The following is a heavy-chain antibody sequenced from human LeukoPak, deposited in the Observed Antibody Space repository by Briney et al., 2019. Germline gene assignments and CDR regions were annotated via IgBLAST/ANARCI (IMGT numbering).Heavy chain of an antibody. CDR1: GFTFSSYA. CDR2: ISGSGGST. D-gene: IGHD5-18*01. J-gene: IGHJ4*02. Sequence: LPGGSLRLSCAASGFTFSSYAMSWVRQAPGKGLEWVSAISGSGGSTYYADSVKGRFTISRDNSKNTLYLQMNSLRAEDTAVYYCAKGRLVWIQLWLHYWGQGTLVTVSS. CDR3: AKGRLVWIQLWLHY. V-gene: IGHV3-23*01.